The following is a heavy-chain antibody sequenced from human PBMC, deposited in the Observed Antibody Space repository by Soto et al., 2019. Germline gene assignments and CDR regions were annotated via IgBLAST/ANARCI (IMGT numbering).Heavy chain of an antibody. CDR3: ARAPQVPPYYFDY. CDR2: ISAYNGNT. J-gene: IGHJ4*02. V-gene: IGHV1-18*01. Sequence: ASVKVSCKASGYTFTSYGISWVRQAPGQGLEWMGWISAYNGNTKYAQKLQGRVTMTTDTSTSTAYMELRSLSSVTAADTAVYYCARAPQVPPYYFDYWGQGILVTVSS. CDR1: GYTFTSYG.